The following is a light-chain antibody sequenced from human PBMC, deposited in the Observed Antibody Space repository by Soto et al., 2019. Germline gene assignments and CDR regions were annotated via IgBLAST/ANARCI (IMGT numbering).Light chain of an antibody. Sequence: EIVLTQSPGTLSLSPGERATLSCRASQSVSSNYLAWYQQKPGRAPRLLIYGASSRAAGIPDMFSGSGSGTDFTLTISRLEPEDFAVYYCLQYGSSPRTFGQGTKVEIK. CDR3: LQYGSSPRT. CDR1: QSVSSNY. V-gene: IGKV3-20*01. J-gene: IGKJ1*01. CDR2: GAS.